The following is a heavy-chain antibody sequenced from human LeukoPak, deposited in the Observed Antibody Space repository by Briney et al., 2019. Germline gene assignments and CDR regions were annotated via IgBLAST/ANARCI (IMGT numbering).Heavy chain of an antibody. CDR1: GFTFSSYA. CDR2: ISDSGGRI. Sequence: GGSLRLSCTASGFTFSSYAMSWFRQAPGKGLEWVSAISDSGGRIYYADSVKGRFTISRDNSKNTLYLQMNSLRAEDTAVYYCARDREAATTVTTYYFDYWGQGTLVTVSS. J-gene: IGHJ4*02. V-gene: IGHV3-23*01. CDR3: ARDREAATTVTTYYFDY. D-gene: IGHD4-17*01.